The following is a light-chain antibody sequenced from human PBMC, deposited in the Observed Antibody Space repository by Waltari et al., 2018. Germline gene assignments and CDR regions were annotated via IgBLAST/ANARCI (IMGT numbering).Light chain of an antibody. CDR1: QSVSSN. CDR2: GAS. CDR3: QQYNNWPRT. Sequence: EIVMTQSPATLSVSPGERATLSGRASQSVSSNFAWYQQKPGQAPRLLIYGASTRATGIPARFSGSGSGTEFTLTISSLQSEDFAVYYCQQYNNWPRTFGQGTKVEIK. V-gene: IGKV3-15*01. J-gene: IGKJ1*01.